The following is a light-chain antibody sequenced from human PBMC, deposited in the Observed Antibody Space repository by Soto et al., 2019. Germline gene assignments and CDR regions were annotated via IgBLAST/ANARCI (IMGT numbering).Light chain of an antibody. Sequence: QSALTQPPSASGTPGQRVIVSCSGTYSNIGINDVHWYRQLSGSAPQILIYDTTERATGVPDRFSGSKSGTSASLAISGLQAEDEADYHCAAWDDSLNGPIFGGGTQLTVL. CDR1: YSNIGIND. CDR3: AAWDDSLNGPI. CDR2: DTT. V-gene: IGLV1-44*01. J-gene: IGLJ2*01.